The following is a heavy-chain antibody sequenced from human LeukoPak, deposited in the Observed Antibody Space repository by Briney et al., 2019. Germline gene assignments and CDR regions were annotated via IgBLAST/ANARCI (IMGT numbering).Heavy chain of an antibody. CDR3: ARLNYYDSSGPFDY. V-gene: IGHV3-66*01. CDR1: GFTFSDTW. Sequence: GGSLRLSCAASGFTFSDTWMHWVRQAPGEGLVWVSVIYSGGSTYYADSVKGRFTISRDNSKNTLYLQMNSLRAEDTAVYYCARLNYYDSSGPFDYWGQGTLVTVSS. CDR2: IYSGGST. D-gene: IGHD3-22*01. J-gene: IGHJ4*02.